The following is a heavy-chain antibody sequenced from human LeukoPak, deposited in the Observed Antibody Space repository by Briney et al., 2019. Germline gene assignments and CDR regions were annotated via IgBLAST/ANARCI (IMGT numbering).Heavy chain of an antibody. CDR3: ASQAPPDYGDYAFDY. D-gene: IGHD4-17*01. V-gene: IGHV1-2*02. Sequence: GASVKVSCKASGDTFSGYYMHWVRQAPGQGLEWMGWINPNSGGTNYAQKFQGRVTMTRDTSISTAYMELSRLRSDDTAVYYCASQAPPDYGDYAFDYWGQGTLVTVSS. J-gene: IGHJ4*02. CDR1: GDTFSGYY. CDR2: INPNSGGT.